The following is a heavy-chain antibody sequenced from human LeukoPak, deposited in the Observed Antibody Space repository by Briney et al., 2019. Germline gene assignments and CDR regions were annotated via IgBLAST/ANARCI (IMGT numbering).Heavy chain of an antibody. CDR2: INHSGRT. J-gene: IGHJ6*03. CDR3: AREYLTVTTLGYYYYYYMDV. Sequence: SETLSLTCAVYGGSFSGYYWSWIRQPPGKGLEWIGEINHSGRTNYNPSLKSRATISVDTSKNQFSLKLSSVTAADTAVYYCAREYLTVTTLGYYYYYYMDVWGKGTTVTVSS. D-gene: IGHD4-11*01. CDR1: GGSFSGYY. V-gene: IGHV4-34*01.